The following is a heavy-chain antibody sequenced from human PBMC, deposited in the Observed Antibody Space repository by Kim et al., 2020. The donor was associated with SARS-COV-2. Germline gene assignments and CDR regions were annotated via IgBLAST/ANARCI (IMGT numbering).Heavy chain of an antibody. D-gene: IGHD3-3*01. J-gene: IGHJ2*01. CDR1: GYTFTGYS. CDR3: ARGRMEVTMYGVVSHWYFDL. V-gene: IGHV1-2*02. CDR2: INPNSGGT. Sequence: ASVKVSCKASGYTFTGYSMHWVRQAPGQGLEWRGWINPNSGGTNYAQKFQGRVAITRDTSISTAYMELSRLRSDDTAVYYCARGRMEVTMYGVVSHWYFDLGRRGPLDPVP.